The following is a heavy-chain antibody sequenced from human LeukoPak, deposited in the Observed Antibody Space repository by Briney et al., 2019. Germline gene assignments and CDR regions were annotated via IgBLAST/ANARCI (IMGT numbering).Heavy chain of an antibody. CDR3: ARDRDGYCTNGVCYFDY. D-gene: IGHD2-8*01. Sequence: SVSVSFKSSGYTFTDYYMHWVRQAPGQGLEWMGWINPNSGVTNYAQRFQGRVTMTRDTSISTAYVDLSRLRYEDTGVYYCARDRDGYCTNGVCYFDYWGQGELVTVSS. J-gene: IGHJ4*03. CDR1: GYTFTDYY. CDR2: INPNSGVT. V-gene: IGHV1-2*02.